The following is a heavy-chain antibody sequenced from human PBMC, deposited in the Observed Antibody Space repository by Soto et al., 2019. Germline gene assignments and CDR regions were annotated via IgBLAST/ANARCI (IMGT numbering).Heavy chain of an antibody. V-gene: IGHV4-30-2*01. J-gene: IGHJ4*02. D-gene: IGHD1-26*01. CDR2: INHLETT. Sequence: QLQLHMSGSGLVKPSQTLSLTCTVSGASITYGAYSWSWIRQTPGKGLEWIGYINHLETTFYNPSFESRLTLSIDRTKNQFSLNLKSMSAADSAVYFCARGCGCDSFDYWGQGILVTVSS. CDR1: GASITYGAYS. CDR3: ARGCGCDSFDY.